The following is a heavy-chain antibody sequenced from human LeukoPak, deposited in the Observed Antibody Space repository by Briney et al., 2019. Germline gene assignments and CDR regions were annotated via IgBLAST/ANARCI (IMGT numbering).Heavy chain of an antibody. Sequence: GGSLRLSCAASGFTFSSYSMNWVRQAPGKGLEWVSSISSSSSYIYYADSVKGRFTISRDNAKNSLYLQMNSLRAEDTAVYYWARGGVVWFGDSEVDYWGQGTLVTVSS. D-gene: IGHD3-10*01. CDR1: GFTFSSYS. CDR2: ISSSSSYI. J-gene: IGHJ4*02. CDR3: ARGGVVWFGDSEVDY. V-gene: IGHV3-21*01.